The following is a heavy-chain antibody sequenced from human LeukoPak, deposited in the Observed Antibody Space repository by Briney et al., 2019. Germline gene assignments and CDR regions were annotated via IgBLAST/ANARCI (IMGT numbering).Heavy chain of an antibody. CDR2: INPNSGGT. D-gene: IGHD3-16*01. Sequence: GAAVKVSCKASGYTFTGYSMHWVRQAPGQGLEWMGRINPNSGGTDYAQKFQGRVTMIRDTSISKVYMEMNRLRSDDTAVYYCARDLPRFGGWLSAWGQGTLVTVSS. J-gene: IGHJ5*02. CDR1: GYTFTGYS. V-gene: IGHV1-2*06. CDR3: ARDLPRFGGWLSA.